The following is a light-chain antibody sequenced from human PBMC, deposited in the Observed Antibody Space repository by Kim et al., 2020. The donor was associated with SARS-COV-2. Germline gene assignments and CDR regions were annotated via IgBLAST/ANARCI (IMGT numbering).Light chain of an antibody. CDR3: QQRSHWPYT. V-gene: IGKV3-11*01. CDR2: DAS. CDR1: QSVSSL. Sequence: SLSPGERATLSCRASQSVSSLLAWYRQKPGQAPRLLIYDASTGATGIPARFSGSGSGTDFTLTISNLEPEDFAVYFCQQRSHWPYTFGQGTKLEI. J-gene: IGKJ2*01.